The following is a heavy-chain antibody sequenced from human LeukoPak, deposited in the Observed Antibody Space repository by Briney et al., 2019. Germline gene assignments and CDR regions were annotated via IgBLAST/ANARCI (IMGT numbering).Heavy chain of an antibody. Sequence: GRSLRLSCAASGFTFDDYAMHWVRQAPGKGLEWVSGISWNSGSIGYADSVKGRFTISRDNAKNSLYLQMHSLRAEDTALYYCAKALNMYYMDVWGKGTTVTVSS. CDR3: AKALNMYYMDV. J-gene: IGHJ6*03. CDR1: GFTFDDYA. V-gene: IGHV3-9*01. CDR2: ISWNSGSI.